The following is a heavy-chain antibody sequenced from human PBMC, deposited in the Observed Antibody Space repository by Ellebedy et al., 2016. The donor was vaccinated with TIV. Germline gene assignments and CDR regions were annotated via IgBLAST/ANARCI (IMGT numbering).Heavy chain of an antibody. Sequence: MPSQTLSLTCTVSAGSISSDSSRCIRQPPGKGLEWIGYMYYSGNTNSNPSLKSRVTISVDRSKAQFSLRLSSVTAADTAVYYCARVHYDNLTGYGNWFDAWGQGTLVTVSS. V-gene: IGHV4-59*01. D-gene: IGHD3-9*01. CDR3: ARVHYDNLTGYGNWFDA. J-gene: IGHJ5*02. CDR1: AGSISSDS. CDR2: MYYSGNT.